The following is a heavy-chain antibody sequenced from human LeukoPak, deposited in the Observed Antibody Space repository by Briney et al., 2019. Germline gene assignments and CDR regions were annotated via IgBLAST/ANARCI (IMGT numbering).Heavy chain of an antibody. D-gene: IGHD3-22*01. Sequence: SETLSLTCTVSGGSISSYYWSWIRQPPGKGLEWIGYIYYSGSTNYNPSLKSRVTISVDTSKNQFSLKLSSVTAADTAVYYCARSYYDSSALFGYWGQGTLVTVSS. CDR3: ARSYYDSSALFGY. CDR2: IYYSGST. J-gene: IGHJ4*02. CDR1: GGSISSYY. V-gene: IGHV4-59*01.